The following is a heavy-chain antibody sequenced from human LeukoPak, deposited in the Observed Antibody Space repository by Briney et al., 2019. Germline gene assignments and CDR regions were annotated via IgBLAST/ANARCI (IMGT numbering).Heavy chain of an antibody. CDR1: GFTFSSYG. Sequence: GGSLRLSCAASGFTFSSYGMHWVRQAPGKGLEWVAVISYDGSNKYYADSVKGRFTISRDDSKNTLYLQMNSLRAEDTAVYYCARDPNYYDSSGYLENYYYYGMDVWGQGTTVTVSS. CDR2: ISYDGSNK. D-gene: IGHD3-22*01. V-gene: IGHV3-30*03. CDR3: ARDPNYYDSSGYLENYYYYGMDV. J-gene: IGHJ6*02.